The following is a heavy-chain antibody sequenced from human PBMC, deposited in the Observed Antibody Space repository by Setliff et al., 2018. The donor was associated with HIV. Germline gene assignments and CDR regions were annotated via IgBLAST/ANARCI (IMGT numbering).Heavy chain of an antibody. V-gene: IGHV1-2*06. CDR1: GYTFTGYY. CDR2: INPNSGGT. Sequence: GASVKVSCKASGYTFTGYYMHWVRQAPGQGLEWMGRINPNSGGTNYAQKFQGRVTMTRDTSSTTAYMELSTLRSDDTALYYCARDLIRITPHGDLPFWGQGTLVTVSS. D-gene: IGHD2-15*01. J-gene: IGHJ4*02. CDR3: ARDLIRITPHGDLPF.